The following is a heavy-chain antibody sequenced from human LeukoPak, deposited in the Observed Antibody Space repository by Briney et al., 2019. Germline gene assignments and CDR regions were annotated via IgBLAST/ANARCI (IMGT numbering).Heavy chain of an antibody. CDR1: GFTFTSSA. Sequence: GASVKVSCKASGFTFTSSAVQWVRQARGQRLEWIGWIVVGSGNTNYAQKFQERVTITRDTSISTAYMELSRLRSDDTAVYYCARDAAGYYGMDVWGQGTTVTVSS. J-gene: IGHJ6*02. V-gene: IGHV1-58*01. CDR2: IVVGSGNT. CDR3: ARDAAGYYGMDV.